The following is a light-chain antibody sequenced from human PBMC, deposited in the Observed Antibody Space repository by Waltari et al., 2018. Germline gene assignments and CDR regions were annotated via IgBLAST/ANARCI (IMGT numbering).Light chain of an antibody. J-gene: IGLJ1*01. CDR2: DDR. CDR1: NIGSKS. CDR3: QVWDSSNDQYV. V-gene: IGLV3-21*03. Sequence: SYVLPQPPSVSVAPGKTARITCGGNNIGSKSVHWYQQKPGQAPVLVVYDDRDRPSGIPERFSGSNSGNTATLTISRVEAGDEADYYCQVWDSSNDQYVFGSATKVTVL.